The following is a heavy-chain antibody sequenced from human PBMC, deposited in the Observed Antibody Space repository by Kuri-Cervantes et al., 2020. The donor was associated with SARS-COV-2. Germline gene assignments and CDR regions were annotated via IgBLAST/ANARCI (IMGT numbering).Heavy chain of an antibody. J-gene: IGHJ6*03. CDR2: TYYRSKWYN. V-gene: IGHV6-1*01. CDR3: ARMTMAAAAGYYMDV. D-gene: IGHD6-13*01. CDR1: GDSVACNSAA. Sequence: SCAIAGDSVACNSAAWNWIRQSPSRGLEWLGRTYYRSKWYNDYAVPVKSRITINPDTSKNQFSMQLNSVTPDDTAVYYCARMTMAAAAGYYMDVWGKGTTVTVSS.